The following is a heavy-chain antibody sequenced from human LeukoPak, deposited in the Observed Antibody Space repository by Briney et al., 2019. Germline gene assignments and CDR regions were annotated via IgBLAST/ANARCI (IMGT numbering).Heavy chain of an antibody. Sequence: GASVKVSCKASGYTITSYGISWVRQAPGQPLEWIGWISAYNGNTNYAQKLQGRVTMTTDTSTSTAYMELRSLRSDDTAVYYCAREDVPYYYDSSGYYNWFDPWGQGTLVTVSS. D-gene: IGHD3-22*01. CDR2: ISAYNGNT. CDR1: GYTITSYG. CDR3: AREDVPYYYDSSGYYNWFDP. J-gene: IGHJ5*02. V-gene: IGHV1-18*01.